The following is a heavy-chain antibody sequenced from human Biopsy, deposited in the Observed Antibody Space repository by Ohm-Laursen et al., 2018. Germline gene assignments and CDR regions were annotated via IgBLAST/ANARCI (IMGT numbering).Heavy chain of an antibody. Sequence: SSVKVSCKAPGYTFTDYSLHWVRQAPGQGLEWMGWVNPNSGATNYAQKFQGRVTMTSDTSISTAYIELRRLISDDTAVYFCARDRMVTIITLVRADTFDIWGQGTLVSVSS. CDR2: VNPNSGAT. V-gene: IGHV1-2*02. CDR1: GYTFTDYS. CDR3: ARDRMVTIITLVRADTFDI. J-gene: IGHJ3*02. D-gene: IGHD3-10*01.